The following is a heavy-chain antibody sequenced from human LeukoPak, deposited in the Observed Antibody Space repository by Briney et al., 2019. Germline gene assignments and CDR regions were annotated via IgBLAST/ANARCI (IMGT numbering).Heavy chain of an antibody. J-gene: IGHJ6*04. D-gene: IGHD3-10*02. CDR2: ISSSRSTI. Sequence: GGSLRLSCAASGCTFSSYEMNWVRQAPGKGLEWVSYISSSRSTIYYADSVKGRFTISRDNAKNSLYLQMNSLRAEDTAVYYCAELGITMIGGVWGKGTTVTISS. V-gene: IGHV3-48*03. CDR1: GCTFSSYE. CDR3: AELGITMIGGV.